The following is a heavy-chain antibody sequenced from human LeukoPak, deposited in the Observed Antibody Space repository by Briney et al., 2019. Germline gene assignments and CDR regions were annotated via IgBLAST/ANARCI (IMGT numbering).Heavy chain of an antibody. Sequence: GGSLRLSCAASGFTFSSYSMNWVRQAPGKGLEWVSSISSSSSYIYYADSVKGRFTIPRDNAKNSLYLQMNSLRAEDTAVYYCARERPYYYDSSGYYREEYYGMDVWGQGTTVTVSS. V-gene: IGHV3-21*01. D-gene: IGHD3-22*01. J-gene: IGHJ6*02. CDR2: ISSSSSYI. CDR1: GFTFSSYS. CDR3: ARERPYYYDSSGYYREEYYGMDV.